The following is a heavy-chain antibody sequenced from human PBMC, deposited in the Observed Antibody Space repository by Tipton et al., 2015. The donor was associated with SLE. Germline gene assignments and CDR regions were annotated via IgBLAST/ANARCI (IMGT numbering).Heavy chain of an antibody. Sequence: SLRLSCAASGFTFDDYAMHWVRQVPGKGLEWVSSISWSSGSVGYTDSVKGRFTISRDNAKNSLYMQMNYLRPEDTAFYYCAKDGSGGNSGLLDYWGQGTLVTVSA. V-gene: IGHV3-9*01. J-gene: IGHJ4*02. CDR2: ISWSSGSV. CDR1: GFTFDDYA. CDR3: AKDGSGGNSGLLDY. D-gene: IGHD4-23*01.